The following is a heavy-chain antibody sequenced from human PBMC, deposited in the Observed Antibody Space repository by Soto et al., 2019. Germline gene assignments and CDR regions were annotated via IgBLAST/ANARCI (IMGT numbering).Heavy chain of an antibody. CDR3: AKGIQAAAGYDAFET. D-gene: IGHD6-13*01. CDR1: GFTFSSYS. Sequence: WVTLRLSCSASGFTFSSYSMHWFRQAPGKGLEWVAVIQYEGSNKYDAYSVKGPFTISRDNSKNTLYLQMNRLRAEDTGVYYCAKGIQAAAGYDAFETWGQGTMVTVSS. CDR2: IQYEGSNK. J-gene: IGHJ3*02. V-gene: IGHV3-30*18.